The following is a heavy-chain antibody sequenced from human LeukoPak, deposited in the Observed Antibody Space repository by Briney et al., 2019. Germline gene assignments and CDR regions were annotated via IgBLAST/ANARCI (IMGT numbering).Heavy chain of an antibody. J-gene: IGHJ4*02. CDR3: ARAIYDSSGSGDY. Sequence: GGSLRLSCAASGFTFSSYSMNWVRQAPGKGLEWVSYISITGSTIYFADSVKGRFTISRDNAKYSLYLQMNSLRDEDTAVYYCARAIYDSSGSGDYWGQGTLVTVSS. V-gene: IGHV3-48*02. CDR1: GFTFSSYS. CDR2: ISITGSTI. D-gene: IGHD3-22*01.